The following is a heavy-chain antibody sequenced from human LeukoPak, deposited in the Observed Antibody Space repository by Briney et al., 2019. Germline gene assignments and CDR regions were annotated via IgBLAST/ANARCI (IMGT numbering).Heavy chain of an antibody. D-gene: IGHD4-17*01. CDR1: GGSISSGGYS. CDR2: IYTSGST. Sequence: SQTLSLTCAVSGGSISSGGYSWSWIRQPPGKGLEWIGRIYTSGSTNYNPSLKSRVTISVDTSKNQFSLKLSSVTAADTAVYYCARDYGDPHYFDYWGQGTLVTVSS. V-gene: IGHV4-61*02. J-gene: IGHJ4*02. CDR3: ARDYGDPHYFDY.